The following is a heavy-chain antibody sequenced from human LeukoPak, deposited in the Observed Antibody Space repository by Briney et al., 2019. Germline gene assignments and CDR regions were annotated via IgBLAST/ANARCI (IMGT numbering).Heavy chain of an antibody. V-gene: IGHV4-34*01. J-gene: IGHJ4*02. CDR2: INHSGRT. Sequence: PSETLSLTCAVFGGSLSGSYCNWIRQTPGKGLEWIGEINHSGRTNYNSSLKSRVTISVDTSKSQCSLKLISVTAADTSVYYCARDPCGSINCSLRYWGQGTQVTVSS. D-gene: IGHD1-26*01. CDR3: ARDPCGSINCSLRY. CDR1: GGSLSGSY.